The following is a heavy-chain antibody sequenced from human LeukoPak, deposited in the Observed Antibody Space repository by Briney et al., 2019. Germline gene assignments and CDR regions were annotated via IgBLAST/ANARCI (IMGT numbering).Heavy chain of an antibody. CDR3: ARTLVGDYGGY. CDR1: GFTFSSYA. Sequence: QAGGSLRLSCAASGFTFSSYAMNWVRQAPGKGLEWISYISSSSTIHYADSVKGRFTISRDNAKNSLYLQMNSLKAEDTAVYYCARTLVGDYGGYWGQGTLVTVSS. V-gene: IGHV3-48*04. J-gene: IGHJ4*02. D-gene: IGHD4-17*01. CDR2: ISSSSTI.